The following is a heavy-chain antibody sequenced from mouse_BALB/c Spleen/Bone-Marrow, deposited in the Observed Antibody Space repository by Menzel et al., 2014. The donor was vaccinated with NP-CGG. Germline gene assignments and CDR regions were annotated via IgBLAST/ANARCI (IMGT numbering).Heavy chain of an antibody. CDR1: GYTFTSYT. Sequence: VKVVESGAELARPGASVKMSCKASGYTFTSYTMHWVKQRPGQGLEWIGYINPSSGYTNYNQKFKDKATLAADKSSSTAYMQPSCLTSEDSAGYYCARSLRWYFDVWGAGTTVTGSS. CDR3: ARSLRWYFDV. V-gene: IGHV1-4*01. D-gene: IGHD1-1*01. CDR2: INPSSGYT. J-gene: IGHJ1*01.